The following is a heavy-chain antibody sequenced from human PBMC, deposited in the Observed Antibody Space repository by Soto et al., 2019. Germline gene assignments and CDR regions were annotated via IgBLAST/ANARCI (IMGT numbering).Heavy chain of an antibody. CDR3: VRDPQRNDY. CDR2: ISAHSGNT. J-gene: IGHJ4*02. Sequence: QVQLVQAGPEVKKPGASVKVSCKASGYSFTSYGVSWVRQAPGQGLEWMGWISAHSGNTDYAQKFRGRVTMTTETSTSTAYMDLRRLRSDDTAVYYCVRDPQRNDYWGQGTLVTVSS. V-gene: IGHV1-18*04. D-gene: IGHD6-25*01. CDR1: GYSFTSYG.